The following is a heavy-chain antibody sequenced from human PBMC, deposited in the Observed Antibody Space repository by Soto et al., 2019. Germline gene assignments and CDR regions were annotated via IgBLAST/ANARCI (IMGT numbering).Heavy chain of an antibody. Sequence: QSQTLSLTCAISGDSVSSNSAAWNWIRQSPSRGLEWLGRTYYRAKWYNDYALSVKSRITINADTSKNQFSLQLNSVTPEDTALYYCARSKVPRGIVVLVAGGVGAFDIWGQGTMVTVSS. CDR2: TYYRAKWYN. V-gene: IGHV6-1*01. CDR3: ARSKVPRGIVVLVAGGVGAFDI. CDR1: GDSVSSNSAA. D-gene: IGHD2-15*01. J-gene: IGHJ3*02.